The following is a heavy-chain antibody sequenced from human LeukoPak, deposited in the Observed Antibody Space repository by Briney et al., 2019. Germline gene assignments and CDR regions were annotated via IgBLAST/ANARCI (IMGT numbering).Heavy chain of an antibody. V-gene: IGHV3-23*01. D-gene: IGHD3-22*01. CDR3: AKALHGSRGYGY. J-gene: IGHJ4*02. CDR2: ISGSGGST. CDR1: GFTFSSYA. Sequence: GGSLRFSCAASGFTFSSYAMSWLRQAPGKGLEWVSAISGSGGSTYYADSVKGRFTISRDNSKNTLYLQMNSLRAEDTAVYYCAKALHGSRGYGYWGQGTLVTVSS.